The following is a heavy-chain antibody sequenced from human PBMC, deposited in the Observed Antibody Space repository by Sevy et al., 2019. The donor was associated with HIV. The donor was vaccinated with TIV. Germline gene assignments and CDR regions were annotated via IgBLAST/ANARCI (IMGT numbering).Heavy chain of an antibody. Sequence: SETLSLTCAVYGGSFSGYYWSWIRQPPGKGLEWIGEINHSGSTNYNPSLKSRVTISLDTSKNQFSLKLSSVTAADTAVYYCARHCGGDCSHAFDIWGRGTMVTVSS. CDR1: GGSFSGYY. CDR2: INHSGST. CDR3: ARHCGGDCSHAFDI. D-gene: IGHD2-21*02. V-gene: IGHV4-34*01. J-gene: IGHJ3*02.